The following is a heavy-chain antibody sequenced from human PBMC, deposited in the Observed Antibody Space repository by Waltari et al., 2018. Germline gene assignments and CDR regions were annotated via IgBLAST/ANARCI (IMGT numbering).Heavy chain of an antibody. V-gene: IGHV4-59*11. CDR2: IYYSGST. J-gene: IGHJ5*02. D-gene: IGHD3-9*01. CDR1: GGSISSHY. CDR3: ARTHLTGRIAGGWFDP. Sequence: QVQLQESGPGLVKPSETLSLTCTVSGGSISSHYWSWIRPHPGKGLEWIGYIYYSGSTNYNPSLKSRVTISVDTSKNQFSLKLSSVTAADTAVYYCARTHLTGRIAGGWFDPWGQGTLVTVSS.